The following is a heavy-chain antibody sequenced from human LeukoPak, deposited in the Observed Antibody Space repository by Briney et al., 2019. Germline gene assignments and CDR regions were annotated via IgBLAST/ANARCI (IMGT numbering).Heavy chain of an antibody. CDR2: ISSSSSYI. Sequence: GGSLRLSCAASGFTFSSYSMNWVRQAPGKGLEWVSSISSSSSYIYYADSVKGRFTISRDNAKNSLYLQMNSLRAEDTAVYYCARGGGYYDSSGSYYMDVRGKGTTVTVSS. CDR3: ARGGGYYDSSGSYYMDV. D-gene: IGHD3-22*01. CDR1: GFTFSSYS. V-gene: IGHV3-21*01. J-gene: IGHJ6*03.